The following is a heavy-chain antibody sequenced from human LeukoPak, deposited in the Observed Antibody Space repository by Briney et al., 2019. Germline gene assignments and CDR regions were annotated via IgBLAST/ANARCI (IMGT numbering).Heavy chain of an antibody. D-gene: IGHD3-22*01. CDR1: GGSISSGDYY. Sequence: SETLSLTCTVSGGSISSGDYYWSWIRQPPGKGLEWTWYIYYSGSTYYNPSLKSRVTISVDTSKNQFSLKLSSVTAADTAVYYCATRSHYDSSGYYPKDYYYYYMDVWGKGATATVSS. CDR3: ATRSHYDSSGYYPKDYYYYYMDV. CDR2: IYYSGST. V-gene: IGHV4-30-4*08. J-gene: IGHJ6*03.